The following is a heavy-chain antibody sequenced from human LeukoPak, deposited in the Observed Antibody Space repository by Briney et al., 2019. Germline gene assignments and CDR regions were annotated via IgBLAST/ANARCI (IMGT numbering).Heavy chain of an antibody. D-gene: IGHD2-2*03. CDR1: GGSFSGYY. CDR3: ARGQRGYFFFGMDV. CDR2: INHSGST. J-gene: IGHJ6*02. Sequence: SETLSLTCAVYGGSFSGYYWSWIRQPPGKGLEWIGEINHSGSTNYNPSLKSRVTISVDTSKNQFSLKLSSVTAADTAVYYCARGQRGYFFFGMDVWGQGTTVTASS. V-gene: IGHV4-34*01.